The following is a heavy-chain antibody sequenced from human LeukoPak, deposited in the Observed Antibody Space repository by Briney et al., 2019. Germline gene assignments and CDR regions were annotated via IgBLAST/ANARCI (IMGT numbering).Heavy chain of an antibody. Sequence: GGSLRLSCSASGFTFSNYAMHWVRQAPGKGLECTSTISSTGGSTYYADSVKGRFTISRDNSKNTLYLQMSSLRPEDTAVYYCVRDTSYCSGGRCFATYSFDYWGQGTRVTVSS. CDR2: ISSTGGST. D-gene: IGHD2-15*01. CDR3: VRDTSYCSGGRCFATYSFDY. CDR1: GFTFSNYA. J-gene: IGHJ4*02. V-gene: IGHV3-64D*09.